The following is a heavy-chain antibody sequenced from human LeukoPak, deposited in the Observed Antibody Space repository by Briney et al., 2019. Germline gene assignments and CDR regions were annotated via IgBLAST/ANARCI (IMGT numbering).Heavy chain of an antibody. Sequence: GGSLRLSCAASGFTFSNYATNWVRRAPGKGLEWVSVVSGSGGSTYYAESVKGRFTISRDTSENTVYLQMNSLGAEDTAIYYCAKGEYRFRGVNPHYMDVWGKGTTVIVSS. CDR2: VSGSGGST. D-gene: IGHD3-10*01. CDR1: GFTFSNYA. CDR3: AKGEYRFRGVNPHYMDV. V-gene: IGHV3-23*01. J-gene: IGHJ6*03.